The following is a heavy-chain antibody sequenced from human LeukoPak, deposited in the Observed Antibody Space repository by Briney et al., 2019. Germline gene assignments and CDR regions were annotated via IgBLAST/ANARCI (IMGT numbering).Heavy chain of an antibody. V-gene: IGHV3-30*18. CDR2: ISYDGSNK. Sequence: PGRSLRLSCAASGFTFSSYGMHWVRQAPGKGLEWVAVISYDGSNKYYADSVKGRFTISRDNSKNTLYLQMNSLRAEDTAVYYCAKDAPDYYYCMDVWGQGTMVTVSS. CDR3: AKDAPDYYYCMDV. J-gene: IGHJ6*02. CDR1: GFTFSSYG. D-gene: IGHD1-14*01.